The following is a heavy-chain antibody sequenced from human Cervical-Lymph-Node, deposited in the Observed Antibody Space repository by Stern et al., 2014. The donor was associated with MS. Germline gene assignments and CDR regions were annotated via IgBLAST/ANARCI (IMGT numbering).Heavy chain of an antibody. Sequence: QVQLQESGPGLVKPSETLSLTCTVSGGSISSYYWSWIRQPPGKGLEWIGYIYYSGSTNYNPSLKSRVTISVDTSKNQFSLKLSSVTAADTAVYYCALTYYDFWPYYGMDVWGQGTTVTVSS. CDR1: GGSISSYY. D-gene: IGHD3-3*01. V-gene: IGHV4-59*01. CDR2: IYYSGST. J-gene: IGHJ6*02. CDR3: ALTYYDFWPYYGMDV.